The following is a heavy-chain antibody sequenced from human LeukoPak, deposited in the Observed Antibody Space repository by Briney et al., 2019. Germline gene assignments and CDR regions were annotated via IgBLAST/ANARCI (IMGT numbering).Heavy chain of an antibody. J-gene: IGHJ5*02. CDR3: AREDRATVTPRRHGWFDP. Sequence: SQTLSLTCTVSGGSISSGDYYWSWIRQPPGKGLEWIGYIYYSGSTYYNPSLKSRVTISVDTSKNQFSLKLSSVTAADTAVYYCAREDRATVTPRRHGWFDPWGQGTLVTVSS. CDR2: IYYSGST. V-gene: IGHV4-30-4*08. CDR1: GGSISSGDYY. D-gene: IGHD4-17*01.